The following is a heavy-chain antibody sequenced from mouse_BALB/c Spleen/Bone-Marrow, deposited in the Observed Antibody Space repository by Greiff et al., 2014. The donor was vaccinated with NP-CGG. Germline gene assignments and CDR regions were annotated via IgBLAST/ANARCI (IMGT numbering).Heavy chain of an antibody. CDR2: IRNKANGYTT. D-gene: IGHD2-14*01. CDR3: ARDRRYDLAWFAY. CDR1: GFTFTDYY. J-gene: IGHJ3*01. V-gene: IGHV7-3*02. Sequence: EVKLVESGGGLVQPGGSLRLSCATSGFTFTDYYMSWVRQPPGKALEWLGFIRNKANGYTTEYSASMKGRFTISRDNSQSILYLQMNTLRAEDSATYYCARDRRYDLAWFAYWGQGTLVTVSA.